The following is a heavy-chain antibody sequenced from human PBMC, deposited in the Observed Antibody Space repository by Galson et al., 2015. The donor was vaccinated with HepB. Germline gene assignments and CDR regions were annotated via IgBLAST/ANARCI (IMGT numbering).Heavy chain of an antibody. Sequence: SLRLSCAASGFTFSSYSMNWVRQAPGKGLEWVSYISSSSSTIYYADSVKGRFTISRDNAKNSLYLQMNSLRAEDTAVYYCARGPSRYSSSWGSLGWFDPWGQGTLVTVSS. D-gene: IGHD6-13*01. V-gene: IGHV3-48*01. CDR1: GFTFSSYS. CDR3: ARGPSRYSSSWGSLGWFDP. CDR2: ISSSSSTI. J-gene: IGHJ5*02.